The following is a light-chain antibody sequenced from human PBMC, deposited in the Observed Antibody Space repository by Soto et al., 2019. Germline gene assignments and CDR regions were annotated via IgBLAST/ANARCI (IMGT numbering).Light chain of an antibody. CDR1: SSNIGAGYD. V-gene: IGLV1-40*01. Sequence: QAVVTQPPSVSGAPGQRVTSSCTGSSSNIGAGYDVHWYQQLPGTAPKLLIYGNSNRPSGVPDRFSGSKSGTSASLAITGLQAEDEADYYCQSYDSSLSGFYVFGTGTKLTVL. CDR2: GNS. CDR3: QSYDSSLSGFYV. J-gene: IGLJ1*01.